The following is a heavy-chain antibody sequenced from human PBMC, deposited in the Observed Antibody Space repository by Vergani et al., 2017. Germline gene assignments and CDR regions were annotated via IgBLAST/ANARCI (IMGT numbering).Heavy chain of an antibody. Sequence: QVQLVQSGAEVKKPGASVKVSCKASGYTFTGYYMHWVRQAPGQGLEWMGRINPNSGGTTYAQTFQGMVPMTRDTSISTAYMELSRLRSDDTAVYYCARGRYCSSTSCALHALGYWGQGTLVTVSS. CDR1: GYTFTGYY. CDR3: ARGRYCSSTSCALHALGY. V-gene: IGHV1-2*06. D-gene: IGHD2-2*01. J-gene: IGHJ4*02. CDR2: INPNSGGT.